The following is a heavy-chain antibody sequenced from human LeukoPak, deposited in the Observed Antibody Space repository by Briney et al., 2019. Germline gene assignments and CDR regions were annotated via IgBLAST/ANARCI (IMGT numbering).Heavy chain of an antibody. CDR1: GGTFNTHI. D-gene: IGHD1-26*01. V-gene: IGHV1-69*08. CDR2: ITPIIGTT. J-gene: IGHJ5*02. CDR3: TRVTLRGSKYNWFDP. Sequence: ASVKVSCTSSGGTFNTHIFNWVRQVPGQGLEWMGRITPIIGTTKYAQRFQGRVTITADTSTSTAYLELRGLTYDDSAVYYCTRVTLRGSKYNWFDPWGQGTHVSVSS.